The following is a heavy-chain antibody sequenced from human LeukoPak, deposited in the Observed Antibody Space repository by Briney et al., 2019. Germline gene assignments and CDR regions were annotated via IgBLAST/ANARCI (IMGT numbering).Heavy chain of an antibody. Sequence: GASVKVSCKACGGTFSSYAINWVRQAPGQGLEWLGGIIPIFGTANYAQKFQGRVTITADESTSTAYLALRSLRSEDTAVYYCARATAIDTHFDYWGQGTLVTLSS. V-gene: IGHV1-69*13. J-gene: IGHJ4*02. CDR3: ARATAIDTHFDY. CDR2: IIPIFGTA. CDR1: GGTFSSYA. D-gene: IGHD5-18*01.